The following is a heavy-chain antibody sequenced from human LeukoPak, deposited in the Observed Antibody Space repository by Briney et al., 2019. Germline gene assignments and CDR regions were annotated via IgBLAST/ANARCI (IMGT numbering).Heavy chain of an antibody. J-gene: IGHJ1*01. CDR2: IWHDGSNS. D-gene: IGHD6-13*01. CDR1: GFSFSNFG. CDR3: VRGEYSSSWHSEYFQH. Sequence: SGGSLRLSCAASGFSFSNFGMHWVRQAPGKGLEWVAIIWHDGSNSYYADSVKGRFTLSRDNPKNTLYLQMDSLRVEDTALYYCVRGEYSSSWHSEYFQHWGQGTLVTVSS. V-gene: IGHV3-33*01.